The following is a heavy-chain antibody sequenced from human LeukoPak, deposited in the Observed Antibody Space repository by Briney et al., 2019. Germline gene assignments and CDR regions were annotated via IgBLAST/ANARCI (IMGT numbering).Heavy chain of an antibody. J-gene: IGHJ4*01. Sequence: PSETLSLTCTVSGGSISGYYWSWIRQPAGKGLEWIGRIFPSGSTNYNPSLKSRVTISVDTSRSQFSLKLSSVTAADTAVYYCARITNSDYFDYWGQGTLVTVSS. CDR3: ARITNSDYFDY. D-gene: IGHD4-11*01. V-gene: IGHV4-4*07. CDR1: GGSISGYY. CDR2: IFPSGST.